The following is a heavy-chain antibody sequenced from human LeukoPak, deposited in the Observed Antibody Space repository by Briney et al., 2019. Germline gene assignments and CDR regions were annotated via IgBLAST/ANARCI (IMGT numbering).Heavy chain of an antibody. CDR3: ARDPTPPAGGKEFDP. V-gene: IGHV1-8*01. CDR1: GYTFTSYD. J-gene: IGHJ5*02. D-gene: IGHD6-25*01. Sequence: ASVKVSCKASGYTFTSYDINWVRQATGQGLEWMGWMNPNSGNTGYAQKFQGRVTMTRNNSVSTAYMELSSLRSEDTAVYYCARDPTPPAGGKEFDPWGQGTLVTVSS. CDR2: MNPNSGNT.